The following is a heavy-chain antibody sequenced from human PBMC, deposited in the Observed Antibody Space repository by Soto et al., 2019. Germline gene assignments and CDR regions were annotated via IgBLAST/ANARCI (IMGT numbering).Heavy chain of an antibody. CDR3: ARAPNYDFWSGFAPYYYYYMEV. CDR1: GYTFTSYG. D-gene: IGHD3-3*01. J-gene: IGHJ6*03. V-gene: IGHV1-18*01. CDR2: ISAYNGNT. Sequence: ASVKVSCKASGYTFTSYGISWVRQAPGQGLEWMGWISAYNGNTNYAQKLQGRVTMTTDTSTSTAYMELRSLRSDDTAVYYCARAPNYDFWSGFAPYYYYYMEVWGKGTTVTVSS.